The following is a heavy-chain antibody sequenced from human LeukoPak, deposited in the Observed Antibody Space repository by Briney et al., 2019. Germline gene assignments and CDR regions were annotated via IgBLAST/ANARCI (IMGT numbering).Heavy chain of an antibody. Sequence: PSETLSLTCTVSGGSISSYYWSWIRQPAGKGLEWIGRIYTNGSTNYNPSLKSRVTMSVDTSKNQFSLKLSSVTAADTAVYYCARDTYYYDSSGYTLFDYWGQGTLVTVSS. CDR1: GGSISSYY. V-gene: IGHV4-4*07. D-gene: IGHD3-22*01. CDR2: IYTNGST. J-gene: IGHJ4*02. CDR3: ARDTYYYDSSGYTLFDY.